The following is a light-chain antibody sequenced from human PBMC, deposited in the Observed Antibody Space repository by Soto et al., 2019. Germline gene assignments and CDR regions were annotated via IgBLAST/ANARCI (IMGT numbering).Light chain of an antibody. CDR2: EVS. J-gene: IGLJ2*01. CDR1: SNDVGGYNY. V-gene: IGLV2-14*01. Sequence: QSALTQPASVSGSPGQSITISCTGTSNDVGGYNYVSWYQQHPGKAPKVMIHEVSDRPSGVSNRFSGSKSGNTSSLTISGLQAEDEADYYCSSYTSSSTVIFGGGTKLTVL. CDR3: SSYTSSSTVI.